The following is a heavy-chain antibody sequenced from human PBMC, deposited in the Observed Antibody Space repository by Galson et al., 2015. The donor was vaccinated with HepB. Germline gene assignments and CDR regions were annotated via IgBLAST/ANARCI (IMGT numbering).Heavy chain of an antibody. CDR2: IFPGDTDA. D-gene: IGHD6-13*01. V-gene: IGHV5-51*03. CDR3: ASHSVGGEQLV. J-gene: IGHJ4*02. Sequence: QSGAEVKKPGESLKISCKGSGYSFTSYWIGWGRQMPGKGLEWTGIIFPGDTDARYSPSFQGQVTISADKSLNTAYLQWSSLKASDSVRYYCASHSVGGEQLVWGQGTLVAASS. CDR1: GYSFTSYW.